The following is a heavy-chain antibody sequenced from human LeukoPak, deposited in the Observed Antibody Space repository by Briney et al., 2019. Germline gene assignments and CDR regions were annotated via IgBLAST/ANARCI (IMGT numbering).Heavy chain of an antibody. D-gene: IGHD3-10*01. CDR3: ARSSLYMVRGVISFDP. V-gene: IGHV1-46*01. Sequence: ASVKVSCKASGYTFTSYYMHWVRQAPGQGLEWMGIINPSGGSTSYAQKFQGRVTMTRDTSTSTVYMELSSLRSEDTAVYYCARSSLYMVRGVISFDPWGQGTLVTVSS. CDR2: INPSGGST. J-gene: IGHJ5*02. CDR1: GYTFTSYY.